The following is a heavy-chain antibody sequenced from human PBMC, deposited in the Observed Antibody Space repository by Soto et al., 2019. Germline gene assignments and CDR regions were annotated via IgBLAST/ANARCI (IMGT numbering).Heavy chain of an antibody. D-gene: IGHD7-27*01. CDR3: ARAGDSIFFGY. CDR2: IYYSGST. CDR1: GGSISSPNFY. Sequence: SETLSLTCTVSGGSISSPNFYWSWIRQHPGKGLEWIGYIYYSGSTYYNPSLKSRVTISVDTSKNQFSLKLSSVTAADTAVYYCARAGDSIFFGYWGQGTLVTVSS. J-gene: IGHJ4*02. V-gene: IGHV4-31*03.